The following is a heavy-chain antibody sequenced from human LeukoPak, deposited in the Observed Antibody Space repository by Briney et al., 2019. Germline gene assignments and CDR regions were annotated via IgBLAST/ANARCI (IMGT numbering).Heavy chain of an antibody. CDR3: AKEATVTTGVDY. J-gene: IGHJ4*02. CDR1: GFTFDDYA. CDR2: ISWNSGSI. V-gene: IGHV3-9*01. D-gene: IGHD4-17*01. Sequence: GRSLRLSCAASGFTFDDYAMHWVRQAPGKGLEWVSGISWNSGSIGYADSVKGRFTISRDNAKNSLYLQMNSLGAEDTALYYCAKEATVTTGVDYWGQGTLVTVSS.